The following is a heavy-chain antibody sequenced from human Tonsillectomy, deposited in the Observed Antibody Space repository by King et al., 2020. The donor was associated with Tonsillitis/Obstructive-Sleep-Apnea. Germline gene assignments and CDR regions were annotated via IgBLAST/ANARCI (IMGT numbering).Heavy chain of an antibody. J-gene: IGHJ4*02. CDR1: GGSVSGGSHY. D-gene: IGHD1-26*01. CDR3: ARDQGGSPLFDS. V-gene: IGHV4-61*01. Sequence: VQLQESGPGLVKPSETLSLTCTVFGGSVSGGSHYWSWIRQPPGKGLEWIGYIHHTGSTNYSPSLKSRVTISVEKSKNQFSLKLASVSAADTAVYFCARDQGGSPLFDSWGQGTLVTVSS. CDR2: IHHTGST.